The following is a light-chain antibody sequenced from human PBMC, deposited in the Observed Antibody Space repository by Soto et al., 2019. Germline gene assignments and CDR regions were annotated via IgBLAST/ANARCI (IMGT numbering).Light chain of an antibody. CDR2: GAS. Sequence: IVMTQSPATLSVSPGERANLSCRASQSVGTKLAWYQQTPGQAPRLLIYGASNRATGVPARISGSVSGTEFTLTIASPQSEDFAIYYCQQYSSWLWTFGQGTKVEIK. V-gene: IGKV3-15*01. J-gene: IGKJ1*01. CDR1: QSVGTK. CDR3: QQYSSWLWT.